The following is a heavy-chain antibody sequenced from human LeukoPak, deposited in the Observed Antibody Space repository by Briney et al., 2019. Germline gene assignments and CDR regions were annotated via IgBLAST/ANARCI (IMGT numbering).Heavy chain of an antibody. V-gene: IGHV4-4*02. CDR2: VNLQGST. Sequence: PSETLSLTCGVSGGSITNTNYWTWVRQPPGRGLEWIGEVNLQGSTNYNPSLMGRVAISVDTSEKHLSLQLTSVTAADTAVYYCAREGGPYRPLDYSGQGTLVTVSS. J-gene: IGHJ4*02. CDR3: AREGGPYRPLDY. CDR1: GGSITNTNY.